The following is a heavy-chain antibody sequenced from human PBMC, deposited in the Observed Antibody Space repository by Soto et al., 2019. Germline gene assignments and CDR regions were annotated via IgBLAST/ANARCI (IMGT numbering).Heavy chain of an antibody. D-gene: IGHD2-15*01. V-gene: IGHV4-39*01. Sequence: NPSETLSLTCTVSGGSINSNNYYWAWIRQPPGKGLAWIASIYYDGSTYYNPSLKSRVTISIDTSKNQFSLRLRSVTAADTAIYYCAKVVVAATRHTDFDSWGQGTLVTVS. CDR1: GGSINSNNYY. CDR2: IYYDGST. CDR3: AKVVVAATRHTDFDS. J-gene: IGHJ4*02.